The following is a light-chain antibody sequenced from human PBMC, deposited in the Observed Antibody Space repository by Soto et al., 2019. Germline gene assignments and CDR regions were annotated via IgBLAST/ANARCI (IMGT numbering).Light chain of an antibody. CDR1: QSVDVW. CDR3: QQYKTYWT. J-gene: IGKJ1*01. V-gene: IGKV1-5*03. Sequence: DIQMTQSPSTLSASVGDRVTITCRASQSVDVWLAWYQQKPGKAPKVLVYMASSLQSGVPSRFSGSGSGTEFTLTISSLQPDAFATYYCQQYKTYWTFGQGTKVEIK. CDR2: MAS.